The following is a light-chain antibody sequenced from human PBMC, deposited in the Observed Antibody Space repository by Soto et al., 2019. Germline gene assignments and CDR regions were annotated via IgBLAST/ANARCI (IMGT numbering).Light chain of an antibody. CDR1: QSVSSS. Sequence: EILMTQSPATLSLSPGERATLSCRASQSVSSSLAWYQQKPGQAPRLLISGASTRATGLPARFSGSGSGTEFTLTISSLQPEDFATYYCLQHNTYVWTFGQGTKVDIK. J-gene: IGKJ1*01. V-gene: IGKV3-15*01. CDR3: LQHNTYVWT. CDR2: GAS.